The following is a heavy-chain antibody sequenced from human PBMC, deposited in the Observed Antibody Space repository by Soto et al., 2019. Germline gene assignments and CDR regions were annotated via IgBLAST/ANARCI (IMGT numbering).Heavy chain of an antibody. J-gene: IGHJ4*02. V-gene: IGHV4-30-4*01. CDR3: ARDLRVTYFDN. CDR2: IYYSGST. CDR1: GGSISSGDYY. Sequence: SSETLSLTCTVSGGSISSGDYYWSWIRQPPGKGLEWIGYIYYSGSTYYNPSLKSRVSISVDTSKNQFSLKLNSVTAADTAVYYCARDLRVTYFDNRGQRTLVTVSS. D-gene: IGHD2-21*02.